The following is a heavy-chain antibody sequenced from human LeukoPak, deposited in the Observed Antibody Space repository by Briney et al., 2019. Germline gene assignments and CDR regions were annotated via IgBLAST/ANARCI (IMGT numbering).Heavy chain of an antibody. CDR1: GFTFSSYS. V-gene: IGHV3-21*04. CDR2: ISSSSSYI. CDR3: ARASYYDSSGYYSGY. J-gene: IGHJ4*02. Sequence: GGSLRLSCAASGFTFSSYSMNWVRQAPGKGLEWVSSISSSSSYIYYADSVKGRFTISRDNAKNSLYLQMNSLRAEDTAVYYCARASYYDSSGYYSGYWGQGTLVTVSS. D-gene: IGHD3-22*01.